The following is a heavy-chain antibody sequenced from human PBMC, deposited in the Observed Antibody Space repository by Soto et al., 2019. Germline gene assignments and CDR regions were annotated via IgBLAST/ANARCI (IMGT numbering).Heavy chain of an antibody. CDR1: GFTFDDNA. CDR2: ISWNSVTI. V-gene: IGHV3-9*01. J-gene: IGHJ4*02. CDR3: AKERAGNSVLFDY. D-gene: IGHD4-4*01. Sequence: GGSLRLSGAGAGFTFDDNAMHWVRQPPGKGPEWVSGISWNSVTIGYADSVKGRFTISRDNARNSLYLQMNSLRDEDTALYYCAKERAGNSVLFDYWGQGTLVTVSS.